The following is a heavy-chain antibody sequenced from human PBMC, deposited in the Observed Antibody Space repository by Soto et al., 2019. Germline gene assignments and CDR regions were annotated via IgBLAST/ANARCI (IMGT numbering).Heavy chain of an antibody. CDR1: GGSISSGGYY. J-gene: IGHJ5*02. CDR2: IYYSGST. V-gene: IGHV4-31*03. CDR3: ARGTVAVAGTGNWFDP. D-gene: IGHD6-19*01. Sequence: QVQLQESGPGLVKPSQTLSLTCTVSGGSISSGGYYWSWIRQHPGKGLEWIGYIYYSGSTYYNPSLKSRVTISVDTSKNQFSLKLSSVTAADTAVYYCARGTVAVAGTGNWFDPWGQGTLVTVSS.